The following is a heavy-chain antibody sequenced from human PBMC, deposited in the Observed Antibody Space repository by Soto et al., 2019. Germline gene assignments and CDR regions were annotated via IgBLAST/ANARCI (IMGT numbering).Heavy chain of an antibody. J-gene: IGHJ5*02. CDR2: INPTTGGT. Sequence: ASVKVSCKASGNTFTAYYIHWVRQAPGQGLEWMGWINPTTGGTVYAQNFRGRLTITRDTSISTVYMDLSSLKSDDTAVFYCALWGESRVTAFDPWGQGTLVTVSS. V-gene: IGHV1-2*02. CDR3: ALWGESRVTAFDP. D-gene: IGHD3-10*01. CDR1: GNTFTAYY.